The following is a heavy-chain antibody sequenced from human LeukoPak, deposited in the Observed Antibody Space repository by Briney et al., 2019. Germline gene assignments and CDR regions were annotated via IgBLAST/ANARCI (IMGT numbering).Heavy chain of an antibody. CDR3: ARQARGQSFRY. V-gene: IGHV4-61*02. D-gene: IGHD3-10*01. Sequence: SETLSLTCTVSGGSISSGSYYWSWIRQPAGKGLEWIGRIYTSGSTNYNPSLKSRVTISVDTSKNQFSLKLSSVTAADTAVYYCARQARGQSFRYWGQGTLVTVSS. CDR2: IYTSGST. J-gene: IGHJ4*02. CDR1: GGSISSGSYY.